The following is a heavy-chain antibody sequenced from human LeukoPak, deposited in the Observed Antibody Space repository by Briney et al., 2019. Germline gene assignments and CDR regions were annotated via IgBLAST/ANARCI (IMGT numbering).Heavy chain of an antibody. J-gene: IGHJ4*02. D-gene: IGHD6-6*01. CDR2: ISSRNTYI. CDR3: ATSRRNSQYYFNY. Sequence: GGSLRLSCAASGFNFDDYTMNWVRQAPGKGLEWVSSISSRNTYIYYADSVKGRFTISRDNAKSSLNLQMDSLRAEDTAVYYCATSRRNSQYYFNYWGQGTLVIVSS. CDR1: GFNFDDYT. V-gene: IGHV3-21*01.